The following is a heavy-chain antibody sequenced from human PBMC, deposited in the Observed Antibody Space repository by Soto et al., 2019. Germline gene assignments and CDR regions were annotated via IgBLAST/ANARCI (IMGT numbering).Heavy chain of an antibody. CDR3: ARGGISHWAYFYYMDV. CDR2: INHLGSI. Sequence: SETLPLTCVVSGGSRSDYFWSWIRQPPGMALEWIGEINHLGSINYNPSLKSRVTMSVDTSKNQFSLTLNSVTAADTATYYCARGGISHWAYFYYMDVWDRGTTVTVSS. CDR1: GGSRSDYF. D-gene: IGHD2-21*01. V-gene: IGHV4-34*01. J-gene: IGHJ6*03.